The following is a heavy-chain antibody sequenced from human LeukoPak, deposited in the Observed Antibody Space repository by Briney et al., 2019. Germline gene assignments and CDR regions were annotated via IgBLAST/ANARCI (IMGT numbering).Heavy chain of an antibody. J-gene: IGHJ4*02. CDR3: TRDRGAYNLYDY. CDR2: IRSKAYGETA. D-gene: IGHD1-1*01. Sequence: GGSLRLSCTASGFTFGDYAMSWIRQAPGKGLEWVGFIRSKAYGETADYAASVKGRFTIARDEYKAIAYLQMNSLKTEDTAVYHCTRDRGAYNLYDYWGQGTLVTVSS. CDR1: GFTFGDYA. V-gene: IGHV3-49*03.